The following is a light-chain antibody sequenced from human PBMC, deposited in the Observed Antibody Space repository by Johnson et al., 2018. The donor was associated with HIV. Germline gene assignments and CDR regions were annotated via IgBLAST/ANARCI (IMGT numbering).Light chain of an antibody. Sequence: QSVLTQPPSVSAAPGQKVTISCSGSSSNIGNNYVSWYQQLPGTAPKLLIYENNKRPSGIPDRFSCSKSGTSATLGITGLQTGDEADYYCGTWDSSLSAYVFGTRTKVTVL. CDR2: ENN. CDR3: GTWDSSLSAYV. CDR1: SSNIGNNY. J-gene: IGLJ1*01. V-gene: IGLV1-51*02.